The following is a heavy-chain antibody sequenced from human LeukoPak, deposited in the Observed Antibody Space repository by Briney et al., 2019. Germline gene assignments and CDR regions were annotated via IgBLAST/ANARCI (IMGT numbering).Heavy chain of an antibody. CDR3: ARDGDSGYDYKLDY. CDR1: GYTFTTYD. V-gene: IGHV1-8*01. CDR2: MNPNSGNT. J-gene: IGHJ4*02. Sequence: GASVKVSCKASGYTFTTYDINWVRQATGQGLEWMGWMNPNSGNTGYAQKFQGRVTMTRDTSISTAYMELSRLRSDDTAVYYCARDGDSGYDYKLDYWGQGTLVTVSS. D-gene: IGHD5-12*01.